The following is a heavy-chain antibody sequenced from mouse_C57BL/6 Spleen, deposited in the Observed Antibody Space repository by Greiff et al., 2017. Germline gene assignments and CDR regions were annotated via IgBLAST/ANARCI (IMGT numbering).Heavy chain of an antibody. CDR3: AIYPIYDGYY. J-gene: IGHJ3*01. CDR2: INPYNGGT. Sequence: EVQLQQSGPVLVKPGASVKMSCKASGYTFTDYYMNWVKQSHGKSLEWIGVINPYNGGTSYNQKFKGKATLTVDKSSSTAYMALNSLTSEDSAVYYCAIYPIYDGYYGGQGTLVTVSA. CDR1: GYTFTDYY. V-gene: IGHV1-19*01. D-gene: IGHD2-3*01.